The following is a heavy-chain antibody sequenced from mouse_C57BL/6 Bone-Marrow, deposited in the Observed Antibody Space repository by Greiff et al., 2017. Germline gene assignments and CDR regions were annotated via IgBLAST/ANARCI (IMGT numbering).Heavy chain of an antibody. Sequence: QVQLQQSGAELARPGASVKLSCKASGYTFTSYGISWVKQRTGQGLEWIGEIYPRSGNTYYNEKFKGKATLTADKASSTAYMELRSQTSEDSAVYFCAREGDYAMDYWGQGTSVTVSS. CDR1: GYTFTSYG. CDR2: IYPRSGNT. V-gene: IGHV1-81*01. CDR3: AREGDYAMDY. J-gene: IGHJ4*01.